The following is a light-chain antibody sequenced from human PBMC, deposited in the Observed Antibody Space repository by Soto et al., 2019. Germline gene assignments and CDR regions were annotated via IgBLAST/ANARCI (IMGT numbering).Light chain of an antibody. Sequence: EIVLTQSPGTLSVSSGEGATLSCRASQFVTSGHLAWYQQKPGQAPRLLIYDASTRATGIPDRFSGSGSGTDFSLTISRLEPEDFAVYYCQQYGSSVTFGQGTRPEIQ. V-gene: IGKV3-20*01. CDR2: DAS. CDR1: QFVTSGH. J-gene: IGKJ5*01. CDR3: QQYGSSVT.